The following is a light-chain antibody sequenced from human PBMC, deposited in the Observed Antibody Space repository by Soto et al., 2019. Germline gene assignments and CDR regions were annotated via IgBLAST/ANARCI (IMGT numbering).Light chain of an antibody. CDR1: SSDVGAYNF. CDR2: DVN. V-gene: IGLV2-14*01. J-gene: IGLJ1*01. Sequence: QSVLTQPASVSGSPGQSITISCTGTSSDVGAYNFVSWYQQHPGKAPKLMIYDVNNRPSGVSDRFSGSKSGNTASLTISGLRAEVEADYYCNSYTSSSTSYVLGTWTKVTVL. CDR3: NSYTSSSTSYV.